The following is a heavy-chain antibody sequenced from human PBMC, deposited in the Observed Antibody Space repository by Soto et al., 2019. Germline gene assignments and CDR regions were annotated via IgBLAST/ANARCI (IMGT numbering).Heavy chain of an antibody. CDR1: GYSFTSYW. V-gene: IGHV5-51*01. Sequence: ESLKISCKGSGYSFTSYWIGWVRQMPGKGLERMGIIYPGDSDTRYSPSFQGQVTISADKSISTAYLQWSSLKASDTAMYYCAREREYSGYGDAFEIWGQGTMVTVAS. CDR3: AREREYSGYGDAFEI. D-gene: IGHD5-12*01. J-gene: IGHJ3*02. CDR2: IYPGDSDT.